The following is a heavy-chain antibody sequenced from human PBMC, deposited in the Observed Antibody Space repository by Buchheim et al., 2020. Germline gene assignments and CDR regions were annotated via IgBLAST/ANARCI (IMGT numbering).Heavy chain of an antibody. Sequence: QVQLQESGPGLVKPSETLSLTCTVSGGSVSSGSYYWSWIRQPPGKGLEWIGYIYYSGSTNYNPSLKSRVTISVDTSKNQFSLKLSSVTAADTAVYYCARDRGGYSSSSFVYGMDVWGQGTT. J-gene: IGHJ6*02. V-gene: IGHV4-61*01. CDR3: ARDRGGYSSSSFVYGMDV. CDR2: IYYSGST. D-gene: IGHD6-6*01. CDR1: GGSVSSGSYY.